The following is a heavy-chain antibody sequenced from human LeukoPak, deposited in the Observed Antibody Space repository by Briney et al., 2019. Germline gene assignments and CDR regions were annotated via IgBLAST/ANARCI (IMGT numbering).Heavy chain of an antibody. CDR1: GGSVSSVSYF. V-gene: IGHV4-61*01. CDR3: ARHLRAVAGGRYFDY. Sequence: SETLSLTCTVSGGSVSSVSYFWSWIRQSPGKGLEWIGYIRYSGSTNYNPSLKSRVTISVDTSKNQFSLKLSSVTAADTAVYYCARHLRAVAGGRYFDYWGQGTQVTVSS. D-gene: IGHD6-19*01. J-gene: IGHJ4*02. CDR2: IRYSGST.